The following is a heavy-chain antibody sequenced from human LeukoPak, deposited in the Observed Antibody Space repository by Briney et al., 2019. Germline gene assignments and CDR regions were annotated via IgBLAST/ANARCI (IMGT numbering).Heavy chain of an antibody. CDR3: ARDCSSTSCYGNDY. V-gene: IGHV1-2*02. CDR1: GYTFTGYY. J-gene: IGHJ4*02. CDR2: INPNSGGT. D-gene: IGHD2-2*01. Sequence: ASVKASCKASGYTFTGYYMHWVRQAPGQGLEWMGWINPNSGGTNYAQKFQGRVTMTRDTSISTAYMELSRLRSDDTAVYYCARDCSSTSCYGNDYWGQGTLVTVSS.